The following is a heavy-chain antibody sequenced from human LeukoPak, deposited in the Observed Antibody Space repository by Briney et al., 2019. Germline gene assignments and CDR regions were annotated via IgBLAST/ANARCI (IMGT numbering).Heavy chain of an antibody. D-gene: IGHD5-18*01. CDR3: ANRVGYSYGA. Sequence: PGGSLRLSCEASGFTFSSYAMSWVRQAPGKGLAWVSVISSSADSTYYADSVKGRFTISRDNSKNTLFLQMNSLRAEDTAVYYCANRVGYSYGAWGQGTLVTVSS. V-gene: IGHV3-23*01. CDR1: GFTFSSYA. CDR2: ISSSADST. J-gene: IGHJ5*02.